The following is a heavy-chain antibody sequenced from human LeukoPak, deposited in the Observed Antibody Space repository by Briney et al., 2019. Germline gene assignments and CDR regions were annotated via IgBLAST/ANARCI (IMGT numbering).Heavy chain of an antibody. CDR3: ARDRVGATRDYFDY. Sequence: PGGSLRLSCEASGFTFSSYGMHWVRQAPGKGLEWVAVISYDGSNKYYADSVKGRFTISRDNSKNTLYLQMNSLRTEDTAVYYCARDRVGATRDYFDYWGQGTLVTVSS. J-gene: IGHJ4*02. CDR1: GFTFSSYG. CDR2: ISYDGSNK. V-gene: IGHV3-30*03. D-gene: IGHD1-26*01.